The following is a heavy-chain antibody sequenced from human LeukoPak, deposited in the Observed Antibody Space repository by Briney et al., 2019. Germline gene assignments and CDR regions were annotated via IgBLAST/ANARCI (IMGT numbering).Heavy chain of an antibody. CDR1: GGSINTGGYY. D-gene: IGHD1-26*01. CDR2: ISDSGST. V-gene: IGHV4-30-2*01. CDR3: ARDSPKRYSGSYFDY. J-gene: IGHJ4*02. Sequence: PSQTLSLTCSVSGGSINTGGYYWSWIRQPPGKGLEWIGFISDSGSTSYNSSLKSRVAISVDRSKNQFSLKLTSVTAADTAVYYCARDSPKRYSGSYFDYWDQGTLVTVSS.